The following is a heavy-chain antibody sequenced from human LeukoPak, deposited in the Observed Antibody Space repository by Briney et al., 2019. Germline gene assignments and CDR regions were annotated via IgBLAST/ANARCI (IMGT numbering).Heavy chain of an antibody. CDR2: IVAGSGNT. V-gene: IGHV1-58*01. J-gene: IGHJ4*02. D-gene: IGHD2-21*02. Sequence: ASVKVSCKASGFTFTSSAVQWVRQARGQRLEWIGWIVAGSGNTNYAQKFQERVTITRDMSTSTAYMELSSLRSEDTAVYYCAAVAATAAVYYFDYWGQGTLVTVSS. CDR1: GFTFTSSA. CDR3: AAVAATAAVYYFDY.